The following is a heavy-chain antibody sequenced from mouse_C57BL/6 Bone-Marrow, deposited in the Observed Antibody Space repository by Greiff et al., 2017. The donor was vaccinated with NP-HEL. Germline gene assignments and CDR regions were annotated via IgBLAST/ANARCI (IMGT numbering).Heavy chain of an antibody. CDR2: IDPSDSYT. Sequence: QVQLQQPGAELVMPGASVKLSCKASGYTFTSHWMHWVKQRPGQGLEWIGEIDPSDSYTNYNQKFKGKSTLTVDKSSSTAYMQLSSLTSEDSAVYYCARGGGYWGQGTLVTVSA. J-gene: IGHJ3*02. CDR1: GYTFTSHW. CDR3: ARGGGY. V-gene: IGHV1-69*01.